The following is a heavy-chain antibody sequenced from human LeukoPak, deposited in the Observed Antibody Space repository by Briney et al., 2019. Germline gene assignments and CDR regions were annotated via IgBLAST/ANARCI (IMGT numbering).Heavy chain of an antibody. J-gene: IGHJ5*02. Sequence: PSETLSLTCTVSGGSISYYYWSWIRQPPGKGLEWIGYIYYSGSTNYNPSLKSRVTISVDRSKNQFSLKMTSVTAADTAVYYCARDNIPVAGTGLSWFDPWGQGTLVTVSS. CDR1: GGSISYYY. CDR3: ARDNIPVAGTGLSWFDP. D-gene: IGHD6-13*01. CDR2: IYYSGST. V-gene: IGHV4-59*12.